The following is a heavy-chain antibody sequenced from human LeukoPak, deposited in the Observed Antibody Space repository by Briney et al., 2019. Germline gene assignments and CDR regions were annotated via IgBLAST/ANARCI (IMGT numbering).Heavy chain of an antibody. CDR2: IYHSGST. D-gene: IGHD3-22*01. V-gene: IGHV4-38-2*01. J-gene: IGHJ4*02. Sequence: PSETLSLTCAVSGYSISSGYYWGWIRQPPGKGLEWIGSIYHSGSTYYNPSLKSRVTISVDTSKNQFSLKLSSVTAADTAVYYCARSDPLYYHDSSGYYSDYWGQGTLVTVSS. CDR3: ARSDPLYYHDSSGYYSDY. CDR1: GYSISSGYY.